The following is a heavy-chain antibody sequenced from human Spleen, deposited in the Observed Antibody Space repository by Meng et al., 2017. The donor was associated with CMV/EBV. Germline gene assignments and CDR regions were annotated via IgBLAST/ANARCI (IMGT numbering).Heavy chain of an antibody. Sequence: AASGFPFSNSAMHWVRQAPGKGLQWVALIWYDGSNEYYADSVKGRFTISRDNSKNTLYLQMNSLRAEDTAVYYCAKDLRWRSSTSCLDYWGQGTLVTVSS. CDR1: GFPFSNSA. D-gene: IGHD2-2*01. V-gene: IGHV3-33*06. CDR3: AKDLRWRSSTSCLDY. J-gene: IGHJ4*02. CDR2: IWYDGSNE.